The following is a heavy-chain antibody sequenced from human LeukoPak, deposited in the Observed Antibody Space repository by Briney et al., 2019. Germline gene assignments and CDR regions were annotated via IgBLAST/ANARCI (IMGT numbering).Heavy chain of an antibody. V-gene: IGHV4-34*01. CDR3: VREVNHYGLRRNSFDP. D-gene: IGHD3-10*01. Sequence: SETLSLTCAVYGGSFSGYYWSWIRQPPGKGLEWIGEINHSGSTNYNPSLKSRVTISVDTSKNQFSLKLSSVTAADTAIYYCVREVNHYGLRRNSFDPWGQGTKVIVSS. J-gene: IGHJ5*02. CDR2: INHSGST. CDR1: GGSFSGYY.